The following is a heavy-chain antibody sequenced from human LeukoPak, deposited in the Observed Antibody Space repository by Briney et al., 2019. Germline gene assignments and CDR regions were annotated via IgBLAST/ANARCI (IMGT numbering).Heavy chain of an antibody. CDR1: GFPFSSYE. CDR3: TRGGIQVSGIDEIDH. D-gene: IGHD6-19*01. Sequence: PGGSLRLSCEGSGFPFSSYEMNWLRQAPGKGLEGVSHIDSSGITIYYADSVKGRFTISRENAKNSLYLQMDSLRAEDTAVYYCTRGGIQVSGIDEIDHWGQGTLVTVSS. J-gene: IGHJ4*02. CDR2: IDSSGITI. V-gene: IGHV3-48*03.